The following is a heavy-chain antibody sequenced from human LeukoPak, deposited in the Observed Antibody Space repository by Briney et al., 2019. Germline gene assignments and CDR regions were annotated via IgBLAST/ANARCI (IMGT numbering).Heavy chain of an antibody. CDR2: INPSGGST. CDR3: ARDFLYYYDSSGEFDP. Sequence: GASVKVSCKASGYTFTSYYMHWVRQAPGQGLEWMGRINPSGGSTSYAQKFQGRVTMTRDTSTSTVYMELSSLRSEDTAVYYCARDFLYYYDSSGEFDPWGQGTLVTVSS. V-gene: IGHV1-46*01. J-gene: IGHJ5*02. CDR1: GYTFTSYY. D-gene: IGHD3-22*01.